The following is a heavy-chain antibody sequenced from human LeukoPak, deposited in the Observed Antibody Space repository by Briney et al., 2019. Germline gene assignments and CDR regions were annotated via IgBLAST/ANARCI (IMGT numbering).Heavy chain of an antibody. J-gene: IGHJ2*01. Sequence: SGGSLRLSCAASGFTFSSYAMHWVRQAPGKGLEWVAVISYDGSNKYYADSVKGRFTISRDNSKNTLYLQMNSLGAEDTAVYYCARENSPSHYWYFDLWGRGTLVTVSS. D-gene: IGHD4-11*01. V-gene: IGHV3-30-3*01. CDR1: GFTFSSYA. CDR2: ISYDGSNK. CDR3: ARENSPSHYWYFDL.